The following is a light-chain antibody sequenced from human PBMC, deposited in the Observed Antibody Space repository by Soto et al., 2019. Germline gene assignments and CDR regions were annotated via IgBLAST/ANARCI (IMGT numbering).Light chain of an antibody. CDR2: EVT. CDR1: SSDIGGYNY. CDR3: NSYTSSSNFVV. J-gene: IGLJ2*01. V-gene: IGLV2-14*01. Sequence: QSALTQPASVSGSPGQSITISCTGTSSDIGGYNYVSWYQHLPGKAPKLIIYEVTNRPSGVSNRFSGSKSGNTASLTISGLQAEDEADYFCNSYTSSSNFVVFGGRTKLTVL.